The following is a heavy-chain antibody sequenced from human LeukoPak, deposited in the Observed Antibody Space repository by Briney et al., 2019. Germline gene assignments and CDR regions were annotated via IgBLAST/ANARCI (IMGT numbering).Heavy chain of an antibody. CDR1: GDSLSSNSAA. D-gene: IGHD2-15*01. Sequence: SHTLSLTCAISGDSLSSNSAAWNWIRQSRSRRLEWRGRTYYRSKWYNDYAVSVKSRITINPDTSKNQFSLQLNSVTPEDTAVYYCARSGGRGGRAFDIWGQGTMVTVSS. J-gene: IGHJ3*02. V-gene: IGHV6-1*01. CDR3: ARSGGRGGRAFDI. CDR2: TYYRSKWYN.